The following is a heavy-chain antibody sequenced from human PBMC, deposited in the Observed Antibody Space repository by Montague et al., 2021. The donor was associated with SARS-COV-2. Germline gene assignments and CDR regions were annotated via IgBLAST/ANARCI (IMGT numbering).Heavy chain of an antibody. J-gene: IGHJ3*01. Sequence: SETLSLTCTVSGGSITNNIYYWAWIRQPPGKGLEWIGSIYYTGNTYYNPSLKSQVTISVVTSKNHLTLKLSSVTAAETAVYYCARLKRYFDSSGSPSAFDFWGQGTKVTVSS. CDR2: IYYTGNT. V-gene: IGHV4-39*02. CDR3: ARLKRYFDSSGSPSAFDF. CDR1: GGSITNNIYY. D-gene: IGHD3-22*01.